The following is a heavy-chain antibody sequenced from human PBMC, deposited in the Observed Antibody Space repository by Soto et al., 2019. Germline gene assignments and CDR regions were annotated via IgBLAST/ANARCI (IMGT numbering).Heavy chain of an antibody. D-gene: IGHD3-3*01. CDR1: GFTFSRYW. J-gene: IGHJ4*02. CDR3: ARGWVEGLSRQPPTDY. Sequence: GSLRLSCAASGFTFSRYWMHWVRQAPGKGLVWVSRIDSYGSATSQVDSVEGRFTISRDNAKNTLYLQMNSLRAEDTAVYYCARGWVEGLSRQPPTDYWGQETRVTAPQ. V-gene: IGHV3-74*01. CDR2: IDSYGSAT.